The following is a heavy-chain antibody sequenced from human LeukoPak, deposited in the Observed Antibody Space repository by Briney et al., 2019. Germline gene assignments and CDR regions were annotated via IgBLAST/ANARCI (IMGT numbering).Heavy chain of an antibody. V-gene: IGHV3-23*01. CDR1: GFTFSNFA. Sequence: GGSLRLSCAAAGFTFSNFAMSWVRQAPGKGLEWVSTIIENGDNTNYADSVGGRFTLSRDNPKNTLYLQLNSLRADDTAVYYCAKAQPTVGAKLYYFDYWGQGTLVTVSS. CDR3: AKAQPTVGAKLYYFDY. J-gene: IGHJ4*02. D-gene: IGHD1-26*01. CDR2: IIENGDNT.